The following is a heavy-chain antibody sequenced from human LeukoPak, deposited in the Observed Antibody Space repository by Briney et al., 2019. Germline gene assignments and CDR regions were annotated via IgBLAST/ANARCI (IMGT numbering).Heavy chain of an antibody. CDR2: INSDGSST. CDR3: AREDRCSGGSCPWDYYYYMDV. D-gene: IGHD2-15*01. V-gene: IGHV3-74*01. Sequence: GGSLRLSCAASGFTFSSYWMHWVRQAPGKGLVWVSRINSDGSSTSYADSVKGRFTISRDNAKNTLYLQMNSLRAEDTAVYYCAREDRCSGGSCPWDYYYYMDVWGKGTTVTVSS. J-gene: IGHJ6*03. CDR1: GFTFSSYW.